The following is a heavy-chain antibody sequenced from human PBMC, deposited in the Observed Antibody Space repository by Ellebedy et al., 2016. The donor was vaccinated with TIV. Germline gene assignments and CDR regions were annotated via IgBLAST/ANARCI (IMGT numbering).Heavy chain of an antibody. D-gene: IGHD1-14*01. CDR1: GFTFSSYT. CDR3: ARWAYVNSWYHLDY. V-gene: IGHV3-7*01. J-gene: IGHJ4*02. CDR2: IKQDGSVQ. Sequence: GESLKISCAASGFTFSSYTMNWVRQAPGKGLEWVASIKQDGSVQFYVNSVRGRFTISRDNSKTSTYLQMKSLRAEDTAVYYCARWAYVNSWYHLDYWGQGTLVTVSS.